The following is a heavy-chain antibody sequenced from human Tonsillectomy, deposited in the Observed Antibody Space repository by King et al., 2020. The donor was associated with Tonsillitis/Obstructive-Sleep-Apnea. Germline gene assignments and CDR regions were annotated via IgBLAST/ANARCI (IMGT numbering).Heavy chain of an antibody. CDR3: ARDNYDVCSGYLGEYYYGMDV. Sequence: QLVQSGAEVKKPGASVKVSCKASGYTFTSYGISWVRQAPGQGLEWMGWNSAYNGNTNYAQKLQGRVTMTTDTSTSTAYLELRSLRSDDTAVYYCARDNYDVCSGYLGEYYYGMDVWGQGTTVTVSS. V-gene: IGHV1-18*01. J-gene: IGHJ6*02. CDR1: GYTFTSYG. CDR2: NSAYNGNT. D-gene: IGHD3-3*01.